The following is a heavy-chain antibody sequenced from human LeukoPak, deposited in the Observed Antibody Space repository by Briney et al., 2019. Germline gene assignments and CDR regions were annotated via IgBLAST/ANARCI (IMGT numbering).Heavy chain of an antibody. D-gene: IGHD5-12*01. CDR2: ISGRSGAI. CDR1: GFTCSDYS. CDR3: AREGDRGLVVADYFDF. J-gene: IGHJ4*02. Sequence: GGSLRLSCAASGFTCSDYSMAWVRQAPGKGLEWVSVISGRSGAIFYADSVKGRFTISRDNSKNILHLQVSSLRADDTAVYYCAREGDRGLVVADYFDFWGQGTVVTVSS. V-gene: IGHV3-23*01.